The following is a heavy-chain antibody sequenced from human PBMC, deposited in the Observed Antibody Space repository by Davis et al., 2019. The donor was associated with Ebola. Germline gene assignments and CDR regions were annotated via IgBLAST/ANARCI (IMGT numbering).Heavy chain of an antibody. CDR1: GGSFSGYY. V-gene: IGHV4-34*01. D-gene: IGHD3-3*01. CDR3: ARGSPDFWSGYYAYYYYYYMDV. CDR2: INHSGST. Sequence: PSETLSLTCAVYGGSFSGYYWSWIRQPPGKGLEWIGEINHSGSTNYNPSLKSRVTISVDTSKNQFSLKLSSVTAADTAVYYCARGSPDFWSGYYAYYYYYYMDVWGKGTTVTVSS. J-gene: IGHJ6*03.